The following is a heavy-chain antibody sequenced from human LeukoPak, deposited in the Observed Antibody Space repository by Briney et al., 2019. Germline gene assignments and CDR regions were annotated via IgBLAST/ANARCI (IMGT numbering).Heavy chain of an antibody. Sequence: GGSLRLSCAASGFTFSSYGMHWDRQAPGKGLEWVAFIRYDGSNKYYADSVKGRFTISRDNSKNTLYLQMNCLRAEDTAVYYCATTGARTTVFAFDIWGQGTMVTVSS. J-gene: IGHJ3*02. CDR3: ATTGARTTVFAFDI. CDR1: GFTFSSYG. CDR2: IRYDGSNK. D-gene: IGHD4-17*01. V-gene: IGHV3-30*02.